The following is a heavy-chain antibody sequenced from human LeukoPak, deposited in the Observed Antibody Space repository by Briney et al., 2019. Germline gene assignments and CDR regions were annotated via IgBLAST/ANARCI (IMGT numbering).Heavy chain of an antibody. CDR2: FDPEDGET. CDR1: GYTLTELS. Sequence: ASVKVSCKVSGYTLTELSMHWVRQAPGKGLEWMGGFDPEDGETIYAQKFQGRVTMTMDTSTSTVYMELSSLRSEDTAVYYCARGGDYYDSSGYHYAATHWGQGTLVTVSS. CDR3: ARGGDYYDSSGYHYAATH. D-gene: IGHD3-22*01. V-gene: IGHV1-24*01. J-gene: IGHJ4*02.